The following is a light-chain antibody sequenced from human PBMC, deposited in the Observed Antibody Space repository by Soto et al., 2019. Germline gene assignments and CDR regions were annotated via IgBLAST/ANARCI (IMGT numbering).Light chain of an antibody. Sequence: QSALTQPASVSGSPGQSIAISCTGTSSEVGGYNYVSWYQQHPGKDPKLIIYEVYNRPSGVSDRFSGSKSGKTASLTTSGLQAEDEAVYYCSSYTSSSTRVFGTGTKLTVL. J-gene: IGLJ1*01. CDR3: SSYTSSSTRV. CDR1: SSEVGGYNY. CDR2: EVY. V-gene: IGLV2-14*03.